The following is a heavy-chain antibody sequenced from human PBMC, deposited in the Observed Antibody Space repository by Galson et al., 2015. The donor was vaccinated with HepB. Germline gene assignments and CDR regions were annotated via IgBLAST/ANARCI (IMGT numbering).Heavy chain of an antibody. Sequence: SLRLSCAASGFTFSDYYMSWIRQAPGKGLEWVSYISSSSSYTNYADSVKGRFTISRDNAKNSLYLQMNSLRAEDTAVYYCARERGGESGGGDYFDYWGQGTLVTVSS. J-gene: IGHJ4*02. CDR2: ISSSSSYT. V-gene: IGHV3-11*06. D-gene: IGHD2-21*01. CDR1: GFTFSDYY. CDR3: ARERGGESGGGDYFDY.